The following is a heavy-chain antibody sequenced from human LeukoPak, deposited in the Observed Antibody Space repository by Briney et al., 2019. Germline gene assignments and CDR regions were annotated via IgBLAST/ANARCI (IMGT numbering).Heavy chain of an antibody. Sequence: GGSLRLSCGASVFTFNVYNMSWVRQAPGKGLEWVSYISGSSSYTNYADSVKGRFTISRDNAKNSVYLQMNSLRAEDTAVYYCARGPYCSGGRCYAGGWFDPWGQGTLVTVSS. V-gene: IGHV3-11*06. CDR1: VFTFNVYN. CDR3: ARGPYCSGGRCYAGGWFDP. J-gene: IGHJ5*02. CDR2: ISGSSSYT. D-gene: IGHD2-15*01.